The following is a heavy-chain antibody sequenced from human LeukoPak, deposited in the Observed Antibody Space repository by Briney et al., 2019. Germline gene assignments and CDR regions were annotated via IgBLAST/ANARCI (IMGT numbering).Heavy chain of an antibody. Sequence: PGRSLRLSCAASGFTFSSYAMHWVRQAPGKGLEWVAVISYDGSNKYYADSVKGRFTISRDNSKNTLYLQMNSLRAEDTAVYYCAKVRRGWELLNYWGQGTLVTVSS. CDR3: AKVRRGWELLNY. CDR2: ISYDGSNK. J-gene: IGHJ4*02. D-gene: IGHD1-26*01. V-gene: IGHV3-30*04. CDR1: GFTFSSYA.